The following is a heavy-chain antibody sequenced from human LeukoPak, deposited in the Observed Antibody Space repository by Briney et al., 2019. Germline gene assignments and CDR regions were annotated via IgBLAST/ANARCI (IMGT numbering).Heavy chain of an antibody. CDR2: ISGSGGST. D-gene: IGHD2-2*01. J-gene: IGHJ1*01. CDR1: GFTFSSYA. Sequence: GGSLRLSCAASGFTFSSYAMSWVRQAPGKGLEWVSAISGSGGSTYYADSVKGRFTISRDNSKNTLYLQMNSLRAEDTAVYTCAKEVSCSSPSGTTYFQHWGQGTLVTVSS. CDR3: AKEVSCSSPSGTTYFQH. V-gene: IGHV3-23*01.